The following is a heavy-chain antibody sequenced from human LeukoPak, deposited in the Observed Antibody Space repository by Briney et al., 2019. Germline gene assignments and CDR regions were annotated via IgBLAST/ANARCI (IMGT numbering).Heavy chain of an antibody. J-gene: IGHJ5*02. Sequence: SGPALVEPTQTLTLTCTFSGFSLSTSGMCVSWIRQPPGKALEWLARIDWDDDKYYSTSLKTRLTISKDTSKNQVVLTMTNMDPVDTATYYCARTRGDYGSGSYYNKRYNWFDPWGQGTLVTVSS. CDR2: IDWDDDK. CDR3: ARTRGDYGSGSYYNKRYNWFDP. D-gene: IGHD3-10*01. V-gene: IGHV2-70*11. CDR1: GFSLSTSGMC.